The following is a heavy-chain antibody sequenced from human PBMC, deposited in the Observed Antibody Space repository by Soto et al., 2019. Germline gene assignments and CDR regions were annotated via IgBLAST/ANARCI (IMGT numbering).Heavy chain of an antibody. Sequence: QPGGSLRLSCAASGFTFSSYDMHWVRQATGKGLEWVSAIGTAGDTYYSGSVKGRFTVSRENVKNSSYLQMNSLRAGDTAVYYCARGGDCSKTSCYWARLYYGLDVWGQGTTVTVSS. D-gene: IGHD2-2*01. J-gene: IGHJ6*02. V-gene: IGHV3-13*01. CDR1: GFTFSSYD. CDR3: ARGGDCSKTSCYWARLYYGLDV. CDR2: IGTAGDT.